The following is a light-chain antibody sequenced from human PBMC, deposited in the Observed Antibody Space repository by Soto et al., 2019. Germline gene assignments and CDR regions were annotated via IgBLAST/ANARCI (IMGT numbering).Light chain of an antibody. CDR1: QSVSGN. J-gene: IGKJ4*01. V-gene: IGKV3-15*01. CDR2: GAS. CDR3: QQYHNWPPGLT. Sequence: EVVMTQSPATLSVSPGERVTLSCTASQSVSGNLAWYQQKPGQAPRLLIHGASTRATDIPARFSGRGSGTEFTLTLTSLQSEDLAVYYCQQYHNWPPGLTFGGGTRVEIK.